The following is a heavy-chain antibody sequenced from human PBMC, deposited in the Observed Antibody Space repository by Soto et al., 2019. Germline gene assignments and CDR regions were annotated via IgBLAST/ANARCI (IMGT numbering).Heavy chain of an antibody. V-gene: IGHV6-1*01. J-gene: IGHJ4*02. CDR3: AREGYCSCTSCYEGNFAY. CDR1: GDSVSSNSAA. CDR2: TYYRSKLYN. D-gene: IGHD2-2*01. Sequence: SQTLSLTCAISGDSVSSNSAAWNWIRQSPSRGLEWLGRTYYRSKLYNDYAVSVKSRITINPDTSKNQFSLQLNSVTPEDTAVYYCAREGYCSCTSCYEGNFAYWGQGTLVTVSS.